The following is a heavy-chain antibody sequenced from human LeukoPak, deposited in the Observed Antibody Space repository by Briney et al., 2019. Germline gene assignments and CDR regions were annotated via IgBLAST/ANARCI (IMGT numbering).Heavy chain of an antibody. CDR2: ISYDGSNK. V-gene: IGHV3-30-3*01. CDR3: ARDIRIASCSAFDI. Sequence: GRSLRLSCAASGFTFSSYAMHWVRQAPGKGLEWVAVISYDGSNKYYADSVKGRFTISRDNSKNTLYLQMNSLRAEDTAVYYCARDIRIASCSAFDIWGQGTMVTVSS. J-gene: IGHJ3*02. CDR1: GFTFSSYA. D-gene: IGHD2-2*01.